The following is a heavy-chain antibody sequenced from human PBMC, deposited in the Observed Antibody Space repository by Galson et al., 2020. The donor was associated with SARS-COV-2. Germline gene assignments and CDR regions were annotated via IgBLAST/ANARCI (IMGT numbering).Heavy chain of an antibody. CDR2: VYPSGTT. Sequence: SETLSLTCTVSGYSVSTTHYWGWVRQPPGRGLAWIGSVYPSGTTYSNPSLKSRVTISVDTSKNQFALRLDSVTAADTALYYCARQGVNMIVLVTVPGWYFDLWGRGTLVTVSS. V-gene: IGHV4-38-2*02. CDR1: GYSVSTTHY. D-gene: IGHD3-22*01. J-gene: IGHJ2*01. CDR3: ARQGVNMIVLVTVPGWYFDL.